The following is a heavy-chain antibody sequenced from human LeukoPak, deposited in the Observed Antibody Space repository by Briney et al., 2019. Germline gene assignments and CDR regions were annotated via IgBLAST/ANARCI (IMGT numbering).Heavy chain of an antibody. J-gene: IGHJ4*02. V-gene: IGHV1-46*01. Sequence: ASVKVSCKASGYTITSYYMHWVRQAPGQGLEWMGIINPSGGSTSYAQKFQGGVTMTRDTSTSTVYMELSSLRSEDTAVYYCARADITMTVDYWGQGTLVTVSS. CDR2: INPSGGST. D-gene: IGHD3-22*01. CDR1: GYTITSYY. CDR3: ARADITMTVDY.